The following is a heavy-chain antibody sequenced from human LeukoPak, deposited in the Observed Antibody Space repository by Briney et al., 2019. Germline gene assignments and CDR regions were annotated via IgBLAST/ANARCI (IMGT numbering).Heavy chain of an antibody. CDR2: ISFDINDR. J-gene: IGHJ4*02. CDR1: EFTFSKYG. D-gene: IGHD6-19*01. CDR3: AKVHSSGIRKYYFDY. Sequence: GGSLRLSCAASEFTFSKYGMHWVRQAPGKGLEWVASISFDINDRKYAESVRGRFTISRDNSKNTLYLQMNSLRAEDTAVYYCAKVHSSGIRKYYFDYWGQGTLVTVSS. V-gene: IGHV3-30*18.